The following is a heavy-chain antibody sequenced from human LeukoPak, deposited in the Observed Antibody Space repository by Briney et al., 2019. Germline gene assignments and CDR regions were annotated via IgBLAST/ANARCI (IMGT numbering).Heavy chain of an antibody. V-gene: IGHV3-30-3*01. CDR1: GFTFSSYA. D-gene: IGHD3-9*01. CDR3: ARDSRLRYFDWLISD. J-gene: IGHJ4*02. Sequence: GGSLRLSCAASGFTFSSYAMHWVRQAPGKGLEWVAVISYDGSNKYYADSVKGRFTISRDNSKTTLYLQMNSLRAEDTAVYYCARDSRLRYFDWLISDWGQGTLVTVSS. CDR2: ISYDGSNK.